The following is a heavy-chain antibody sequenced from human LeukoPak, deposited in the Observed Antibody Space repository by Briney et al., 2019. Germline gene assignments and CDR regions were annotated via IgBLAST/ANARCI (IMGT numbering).Heavy chain of an antibody. CDR1: GYTFTSYY. CDR3: ARDGRTYYDFWSGSPNHSGFVDI. V-gene: IGHV1-46*01. Sequence: ASVKVSCKASGYTFTSYYMHWVRQAPGQGLEWMGIINPSGGSTSYAQKFQGRVTMTRDTSTSTVYMELSSLRSEGTAVYYCARDGRTYYDFWSGSPNHSGFVDIWGQGTMVTVSS. CDR2: INPSGGST. D-gene: IGHD3-3*01. J-gene: IGHJ3*02.